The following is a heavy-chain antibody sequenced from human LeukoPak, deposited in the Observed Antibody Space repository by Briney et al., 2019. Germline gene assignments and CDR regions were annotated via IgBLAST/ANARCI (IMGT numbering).Heavy chain of an antibody. V-gene: IGHV3-7*01. Sequence: GGSLRPSCAASGFTFSFHWMNWVRQAPGEGLEWVANIKHDGSEEYYVDSVKGRFTISRDNAKKSLYLQMNSLRAEDTAVHYCARDGGIRGRLAYFDYWGQGNLVTVSS. CDR3: ARDGGIRGRLAYFDY. CDR1: GFTFSFHW. J-gene: IGHJ4*02. CDR2: IKHDGSEE. D-gene: IGHD3-16*01.